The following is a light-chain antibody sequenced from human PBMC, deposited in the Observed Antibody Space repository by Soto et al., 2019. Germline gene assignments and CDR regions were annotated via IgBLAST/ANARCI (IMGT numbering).Light chain of an antibody. CDR3: QTWGTAMVV. Sequence: QSVLTQSPSASASLGASVKLTCTLSTRHRSYAIAWHQHQPEKGPRFLMTLNPDGTHRKADGIPDRFSGSSSGAERYLTISSLQSEDEADYYCQTWGTAMVVFGGGTKLTVL. V-gene: IGLV4-69*01. J-gene: IGLJ2*01. CDR1: TRHRSYA. CDR2: LNPDGTH.